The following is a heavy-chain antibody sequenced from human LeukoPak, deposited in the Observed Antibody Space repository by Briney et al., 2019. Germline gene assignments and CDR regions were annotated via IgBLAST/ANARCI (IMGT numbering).Heavy chain of an antibody. J-gene: IGHJ4*02. CDR1: GGSISSYY. CDR2: IYYSGST. D-gene: IGHD3-22*01. Sequence: PSETLSLTCTVSGGSISSYYWSWIRQPPGKGLEWIGYIYYSGSTNYNPSLKSRVTISVDTSKNQFSLKLSSVTAADTAVYYCAATYYDSSGPFDYWGQGTLVTDSS. V-gene: IGHV4-59*08. CDR3: AATYYDSSGPFDY.